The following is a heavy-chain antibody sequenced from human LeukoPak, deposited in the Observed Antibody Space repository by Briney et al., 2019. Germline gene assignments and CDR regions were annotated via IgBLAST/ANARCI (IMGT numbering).Heavy chain of an antibody. CDR2: IYYSGST. CDR3: ARDMLATVTTGSYYYYYMDV. V-gene: IGHV4-39*07. CDR1: GGSISSSSYY. J-gene: IGHJ6*03. D-gene: IGHD4-17*01. Sequence: PSETLSLTCTVSGGSISSSSYYWGWIRQPPGKGLEWIGSIYYSGSTYYNPSLKSRVTISVDTSKNQFSLKLSSVTAADTAVYYCARDMLATVTTGSYYYYYMDVWGKGTTVTVSS.